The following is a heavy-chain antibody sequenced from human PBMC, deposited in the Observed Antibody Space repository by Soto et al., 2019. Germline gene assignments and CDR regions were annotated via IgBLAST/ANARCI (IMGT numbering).Heavy chain of an antibody. D-gene: IGHD6-19*01. Sequence: PGGSLRLSCEASGFTLSDYYMTWIRQAPGKGLEWISYISSSATIIYYADSVKGRFTISRDNAKTSLYLQMNSLRVDDTAVYYCARAVKQWLVGGDYYYYYMDVWGKGTTVTVSS. V-gene: IGHV3-11*01. CDR1: GFTLSDYY. CDR3: ARAVKQWLVGGDYYYYYMDV. J-gene: IGHJ6*03. CDR2: ISSSATII.